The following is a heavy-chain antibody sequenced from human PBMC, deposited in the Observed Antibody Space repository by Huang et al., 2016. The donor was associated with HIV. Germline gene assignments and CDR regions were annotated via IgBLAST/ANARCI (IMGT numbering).Heavy chain of an antibody. CDR1: GGSLSDPY. Sequence: QVQLQQWGAGLLKPSGALSLKCAVYGGSLSDPYWTWIRLSPGTRMEWSGELKHRVLSTYNQSLRSRGTMSVDMSKNQFSLNLTSLTAADTAVYYCARPRMTATSSDSTWSFFDSWGQGTVVIVSS. D-gene: IGHD2-21*02. CDR2: LKHRVLS. J-gene: IGHJ4*02. V-gene: IGHV4-34*02. CDR3: ARPRMTATSSDSTWSFFDS.